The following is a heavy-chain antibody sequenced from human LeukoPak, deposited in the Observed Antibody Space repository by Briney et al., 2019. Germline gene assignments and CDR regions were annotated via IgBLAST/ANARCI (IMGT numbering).Heavy chain of an antibody. CDR2: ISWDGGST. V-gene: IGHV3-43*01. D-gene: IGHD1-26*01. Sequence: PGGSLRLSCAASGFTFDDYTMHWVRQAPGKGLEWVSLISWDGGSTYYADSVKGRFTISRDNSKNSLYLQMNSLRTEDTALYYCAKDGRGGSYYEVFHYFDYWGQGTLVTVSS. J-gene: IGHJ4*02. CDR1: GFTFDDYT. CDR3: AKDGRGGSYYEVFHYFDY.